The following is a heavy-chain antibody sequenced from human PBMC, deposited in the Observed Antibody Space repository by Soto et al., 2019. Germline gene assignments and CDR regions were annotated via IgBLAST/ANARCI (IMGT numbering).Heavy chain of an antibody. J-gene: IGHJ4*02. CDR2: ISSSGRTI. CDR3: ARASGIMVAHNYFDF. V-gene: IGHV3-48*04. CDR1: GFTFSTYT. Sequence: HPGGSLRLSCEAFGFTFSTYTMNWVRQAPGKGLEWVSYISSSGRTISYADPVKGRFSISRDNAKNSLYLQMNSLRGEDTAVYYCARASGIMVAHNYFDFCGQGTLVTVSS. D-gene: IGHD2-8*01.